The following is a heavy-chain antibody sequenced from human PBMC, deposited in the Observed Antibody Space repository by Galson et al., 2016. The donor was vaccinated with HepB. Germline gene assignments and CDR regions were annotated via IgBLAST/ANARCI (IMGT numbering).Heavy chain of an antibody. V-gene: IGHV1-69*13. D-gene: IGHD3/OR15-3a*01. CDR3: ARNPRGTGTISHFDY. CDR2: IIPIFGTA. J-gene: IGHJ4*02. CDR1: GGTFSSYS. Sequence: SVKVSCKASGGTFSSYSISWVRQAPGQGLEWMGGIIPIFGTANYARKFQGRVTITADESTKTAYMELNSLRSDDTAVYYCARNPRGTGTISHFDYWGQGTLVTVSS.